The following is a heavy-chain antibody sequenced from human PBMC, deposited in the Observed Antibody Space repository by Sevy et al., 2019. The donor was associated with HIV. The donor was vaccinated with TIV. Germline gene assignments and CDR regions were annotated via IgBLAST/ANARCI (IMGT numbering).Heavy chain of an antibody. D-gene: IGHD3-22*01. CDR1: GNILTQLS. Sequence: ASVKVSCKVSGNILTQLSMHWVRQVPGKGLEWMGSFDPEDDERIYAQKFQGRVTMTEDTSTDTAYMELSSLKSEDTAVYYCATTKDYYENSGDPFDYWGQGTLVTVSS. CDR2: FDPEDDER. V-gene: IGHV1-24*01. J-gene: IGHJ4*02. CDR3: ATTKDYYENSGDPFDY.